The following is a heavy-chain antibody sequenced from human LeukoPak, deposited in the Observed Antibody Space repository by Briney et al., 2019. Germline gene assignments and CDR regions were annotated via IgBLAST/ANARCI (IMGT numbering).Heavy chain of an antibody. CDR3: ARVFWETVNTGYYSDF. D-gene: IGHD3-22*01. J-gene: IGHJ4*02. CDR2: ITSSSSDI. Sequence: GGSLRLSCVASEFVFSSHAMIWVRQAPGKGLEWISSITSSSSDIFYADSVRGRFTISRDNANNALHLQMNSLRAEDAAVYYRARVFWETVNTGYYSDFWGQGTLVTVSS. CDR1: EFVFSSHA. V-gene: IGHV3-21*01.